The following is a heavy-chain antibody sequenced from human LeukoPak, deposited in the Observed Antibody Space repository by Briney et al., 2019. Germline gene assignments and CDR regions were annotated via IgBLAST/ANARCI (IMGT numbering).Heavy chain of an antibody. CDR1: GYSISSGYY. J-gene: IGHJ4*02. CDR3: AGFTFFRGVITFDY. Sequence: PSETLSLTCTVSGYSISSGYYWGWIRQPPGKGLEWIVSLYHSGGTYYNPSLRSRVSISVDTSKNQISLKLSSVTAADTAVYSCAGFTFFRGVITFDYWGQGTLVTVSS. CDR2: LYHSGGT. D-gene: IGHD3-10*01. V-gene: IGHV4-38-2*02.